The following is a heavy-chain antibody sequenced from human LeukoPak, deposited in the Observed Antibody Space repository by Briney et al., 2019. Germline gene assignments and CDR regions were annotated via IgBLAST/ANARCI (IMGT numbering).Heavy chain of an antibody. Sequence: PGGSLRLSCAASGFTFSDFYMSWIRQAPGKGLEWVSYISSSGGSIYYADSVRGRFTIARDNAKNSLYLQMDRLRAEDTAVYYCARDLGYYDSSGDYRGAEYFQHWGQGTLVTVSS. J-gene: IGHJ1*01. CDR3: ARDLGYYDSSGDYRGAEYFQH. V-gene: IGHV3-11*01. CDR1: GFTFSDFY. CDR2: ISSSGGSI. D-gene: IGHD3-22*01.